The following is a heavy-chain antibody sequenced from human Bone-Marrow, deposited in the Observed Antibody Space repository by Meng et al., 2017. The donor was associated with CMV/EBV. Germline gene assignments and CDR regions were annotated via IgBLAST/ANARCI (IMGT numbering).Heavy chain of an antibody. Sequence: SETLSLTCTVSGGSVSSGSYYWSWIRQPPGKGLEWIGYIYYSGSTNYNPSLKSRVTISVDTSKNQFSLKLSPVTAAETAVYYCARDPDFWSGYYRGKYDYWGQGTLVTVSS. D-gene: IGHD3-3*01. V-gene: IGHV4-61*01. CDR1: GGSVSSGSYY. J-gene: IGHJ4*02. CDR2: IYYSGST. CDR3: ARDPDFWSGYYRGKYDY.